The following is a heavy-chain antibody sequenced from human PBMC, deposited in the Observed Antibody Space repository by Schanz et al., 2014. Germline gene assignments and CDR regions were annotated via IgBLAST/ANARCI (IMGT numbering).Heavy chain of an antibody. J-gene: IGHJ5*02. D-gene: IGHD6-19*01. CDR3: ARGHHPHGITVAARGFDP. CDR2: IYHSGST. CDR1: GGSISSSDW. Sequence: QVQLQESGPGLVKPSGTLSLTCAVSGGSISSSDWWSWVRQPPGKGLEWIGEIYHSGSTNYNPSLKSRVIISVDKPKKQFSLKVTSMTAADTAVYYCARGHHPHGITVAARGFDPWGQGTLVTVSS. V-gene: IGHV4-4*02.